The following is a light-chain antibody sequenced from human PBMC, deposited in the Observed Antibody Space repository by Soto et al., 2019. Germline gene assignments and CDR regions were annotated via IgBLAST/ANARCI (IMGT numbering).Light chain of an antibody. CDR1: QSISSW. Sequence: DIPMTQSPSTLSASVGDRVTITCRASQSISSWLAWYQQKPGKAPKLLIYKASSLESGVPSRFSGNGSGTEFTLTISSLQPDDFATYYCQQYNSYSPMYTFGQGTKLEIK. CDR2: KAS. J-gene: IGKJ2*01. CDR3: QQYNSYSPMYT. V-gene: IGKV1-5*03.